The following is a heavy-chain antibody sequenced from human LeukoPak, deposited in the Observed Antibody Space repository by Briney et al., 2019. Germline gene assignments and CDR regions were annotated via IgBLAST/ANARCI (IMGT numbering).Heavy chain of an antibody. V-gene: IGHV3-9*01. CDR1: GFTFDDYA. J-gene: IGHJ4*02. CDR2: ISWNSGSI. Sequence: GGSLRLPCAASGFTFDDYAMHWVRQAPGKGLEWVSGISWNSGSIGYADPVKGRFTISRDNAKNSLYLQMNSLRAEDTALYYCAKAHSSWYYYFDYWGQGTLVTVSS. D-gene: IGHD6-13*01. CDR3: AKAHSSWYYYFDY.